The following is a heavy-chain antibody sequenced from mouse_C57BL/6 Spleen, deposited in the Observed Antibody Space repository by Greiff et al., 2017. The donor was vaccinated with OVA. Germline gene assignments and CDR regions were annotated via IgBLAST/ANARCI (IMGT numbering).Heavy chain of an antibody. D-gene: IGHD2-4*01. CDR2: INPNNGGT. CDR1: GYTFTDYY. Sequence: EVKLQQSGPELVKPGASVKISCKASGYTFTDYYMNWVKQSHGKSLEWIGDINPNNGGTSYNQKFKGKATLTVDKSSSTAYMELRSLTSEDSAVYYCARRRYDYDDGDYFDYWGQGTTLTVSS. CDR3: ARRRYDYDDGDYFDY. J-gene: IGHJ2*01. V-gene: IGHV1-26*01.